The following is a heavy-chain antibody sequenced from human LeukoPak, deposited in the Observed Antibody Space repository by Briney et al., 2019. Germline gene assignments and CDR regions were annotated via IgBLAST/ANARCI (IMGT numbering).Heavy chain of an antibody. CDR3: YSLMWDSSGYYYENDAFDI. D-gene: IGHD3-22*01. J-gene: IGHJ3*02. CDR2: INPNSGGT. Sequence: GASVKVSCKASGYTFTGYYMHWVRQAPGQGLEWMGWINPNSGGTNYAQKFQGRVTMTRDTSISTAYMELSRLRSDDTAVYYFYSLMWDSSGYYYENDAFDIWGQGTMVTVSS. V-gene: IGHV1-2*02. CDR1: GYTFTGYY.